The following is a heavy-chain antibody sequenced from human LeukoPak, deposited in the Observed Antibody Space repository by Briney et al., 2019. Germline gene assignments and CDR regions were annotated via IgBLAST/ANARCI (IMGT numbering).Heavy chain of an antibody. V-gene: IGHV3-23*01. CDR3: AKVELSAFYDFWSAPSDY. D-gene: IGHD3-3*01. CDR1: GFTFSSYA. Sequence: GSLRLSCAASGFTFSSYAMSCVRQAPGKGLEWVSAISGSGGSTYYADSVKGRFTISRDNSKNTLYLQMNSLRAEDTAVYYCAKVELSAFYDFWSAPSDYWGQGTLVTVSS. J-gene: IGHJ4*02. CDR2: ISGSGGST.